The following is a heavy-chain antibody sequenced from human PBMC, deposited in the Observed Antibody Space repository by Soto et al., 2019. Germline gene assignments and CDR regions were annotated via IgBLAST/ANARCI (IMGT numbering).Heavy chain of an antibody. CDR3: ARAVVSCSGGSCHNWFDP. CDR1: GFTFSSYD. J-gene: IGHJ5*02. Sequence: EVQLVESGGGLVQPGGSLRLSCAASGFTFSSYDMHWVRQATGKGLEWVSAIGTASDTYYPDSVKGRFTISRENAKNSLYLQMTSLRAGDTAVYSCARAVVSCSGGSCHNWFDPWGQGTLVTVSS. D-gene: IGHD2-15*01. V-gene: IGHV3-13*01. CDR2: IGTASDT.